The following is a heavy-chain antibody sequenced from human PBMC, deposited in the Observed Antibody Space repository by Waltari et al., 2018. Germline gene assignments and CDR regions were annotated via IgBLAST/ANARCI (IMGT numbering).Heavy chain of an antibody. CDR2: INHSGST. J-gene: IGHJ6*03. D-gene: IGHD6-13*01. Sequence: QVQLKQWGAGLLKPSETLSLTCAVYGGSFSGYYWSWIRQPPGKGLEWIGEINHSGSTNYNPSLKSRVTISVDTSKNQFSLKLSSVTAADTAVYYCARAQQLARYYYYYYMDVWGKGTTVTVSS. CDR3: ARAQQLARYYYYYYMDV. CDR1: GGSFSGYY. V-gene: IGHV4-34*01.